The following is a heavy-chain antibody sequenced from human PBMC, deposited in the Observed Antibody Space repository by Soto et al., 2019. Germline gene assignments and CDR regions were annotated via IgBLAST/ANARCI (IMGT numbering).Heavy chain of an antibody. CDR2: VTQDGTLY. V-gene: IGHV3-30*18. CDR1: GFTFSSCA. D-gene: IGHD2-8*02. CDR3: VKDRSDTWSFDY. J-gene: IGHJ4*02. Sequence: QVQLVESGGGVVQPGRSLRLSCVASGFTFSSCAMHWVRQVPGKGLEWMEVVTQDGTLYPYADSVKGRFSISRDNSRNTLYLQMNGLRPEDTAVYYCVKDRSDTWSFDYWGQGTLVTVSS.